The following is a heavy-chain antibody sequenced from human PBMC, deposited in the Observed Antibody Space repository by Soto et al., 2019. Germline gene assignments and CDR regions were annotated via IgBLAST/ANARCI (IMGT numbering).Heavy chain of an antibody. Sequence: QVQLVESGGDVGQPGRSLRLSCAASGFTFTNYAMHWVRQAPGKGLEWVAVISNDGNTRYYAESVKGRFSISRDNLNNTLYVQVNTLKNEDTAVYYCAASRTSASGSPIAYWGQGTLVTVSS. D-gene: IGHD5-12*01. J-gene: IGHJ4*02. V-gene: IGHV3-30*04. CDR3: AASRTSASGSPIAY. CDR1: GFTFTNYA. CDR2: ISNDGNTR.